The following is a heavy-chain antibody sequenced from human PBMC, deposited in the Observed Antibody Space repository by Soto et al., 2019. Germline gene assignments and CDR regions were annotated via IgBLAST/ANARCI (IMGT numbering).Heavy chain of an antibody. CDR2: FDPEDGET. V-gene: IGHV1-24*01. CDR1: GYTLTELS. Sequence: ASVKVSCKVSGYTLTELSMHWVRQAPGKGLEWMGGFDPEDGETIYAQKFQGRVTMTEDTSTDTAYMELSSLRSEDTAVYYCAKSIVYYYGMDVWGQGTTVTVSS. D-gene: IGHD3-3*02. CDR3: AKSIVYYYGMDV. J-gene: IGHJ6*02.